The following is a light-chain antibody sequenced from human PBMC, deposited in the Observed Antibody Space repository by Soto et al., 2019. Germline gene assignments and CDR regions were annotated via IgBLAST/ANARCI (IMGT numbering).Light chain of an antibody. V-gene: IGLV2-14*03. CDR2: DVY. CDR3: SSHTTSSTL. CDR1: SSDVGGYNY. Sequence: QSALTQPASVSGSPGQSITISCTGTSSDVGGYNYVSWYQQHPGKAPKLIIYDVYNRPSEVSNRFSGSKSGNTASLSISGLQAEDEADYYCSSHTTSSTLFGGGTKLTVL. J-gene: IGLJ2*01.